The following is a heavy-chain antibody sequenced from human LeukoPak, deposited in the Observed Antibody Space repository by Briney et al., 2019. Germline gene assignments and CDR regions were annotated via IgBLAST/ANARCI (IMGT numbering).Heavy chain of an antibody. J-gene: IGHJ4*02. CDR2: ISPGGGTT. CDR3: ARDPGQYYFDY. V-gene: IGHV3-23*01. D-gene: IGHD6-19*01. Sequence: GGSLRLSCAVSGFAFGSEAMSWVRQSPARGLEWVASISPGGGTTYYADYVKGRFTISRDNSKNTLYLQMNSLRAEDTAVYYCARDPGQYYFDYWGQGTLVTVSS. CDR1: GFAFGSEA.